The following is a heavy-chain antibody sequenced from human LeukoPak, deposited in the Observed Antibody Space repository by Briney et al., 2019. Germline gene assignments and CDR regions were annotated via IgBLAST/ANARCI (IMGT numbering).Heavy chain of an antibody. J-gene: IGHJ4*02. CDR3: ARDGEASGYFDY. CDR1: GGTFSSYA. Sequence: SVKVSCKASGGTFSSYAISWVRQAPGQGLEWMGRIIPIFGTANYAQKFQGRVTITTDESTSTAYMELSSLRSEDTAVYYGARDGEASGYFDYWGRGTLVTVSS. CDR2: IIPIFGTA. D-gene: IGHD2-15*01. V-gene: IGHV1-69*05.